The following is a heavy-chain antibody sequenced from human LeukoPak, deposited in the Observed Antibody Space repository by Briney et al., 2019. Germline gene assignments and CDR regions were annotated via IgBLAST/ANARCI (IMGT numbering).Heavy chain of an antibody. Sequence: PGGSLRLSCSASKFSFSDYDMHWVRQAPGKGLEWVAVIWHDGRNKYYADSVKGRFTISRDNSKNTLYLQVNSLRAEDTAVYYCARDRGSNDPIDYWGQGTLVTVSS. D-gene: IGHD2-15*01. CDR2: IWHDGRNK. V-gene: IGHV3-33*08. CDR3: ARDRGSNDPIDY. CDR1: KFSFSDYD. J-gene: IGHJ4*02.